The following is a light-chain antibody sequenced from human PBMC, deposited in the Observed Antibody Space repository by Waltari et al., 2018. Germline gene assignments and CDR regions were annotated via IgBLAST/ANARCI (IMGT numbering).Light chain of an antibody. V-gene: IGKV2-28*01. CDR3: MQALQPPWT. J-gene: IGKJ1*01. CDR2: LGS. CDR1: QSPLQRNGYNY. Sequence: DIVVTQSPLSLPVTPGEPASIPCRFTQSPLQRNGYNYLDWYLQKPGQAPLLLMYLGSNRASGVPDRFSGSGSGTNFTLKISRVEAEDVGVYYCMQALQPPWTFGQGTKVEI.